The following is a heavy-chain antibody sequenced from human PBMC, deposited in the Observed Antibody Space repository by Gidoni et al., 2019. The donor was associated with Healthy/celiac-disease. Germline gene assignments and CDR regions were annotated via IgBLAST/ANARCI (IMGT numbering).Heavy chain of an antibody. CDR2: ISSSSSYI. J-gene: IGHJ4*02. CDR1: GFTFRSYS. V-gene: IGHV3-21*01. Sequence: EVQLVESGGGLVKPGGSLRLSCAASGFTFRSYSMNWVRQAPGKGLEWVSSISSSSSYIYYADSVKGRFTISRDNAKNSLYLQMNSLRAEDTAVYYCQRGGYYYDSSGYPPSDYWGQGTLVTVSS. CDR3: QRGGYYYDSSGYPPSDY. D-gene: IGHD3-22*01.